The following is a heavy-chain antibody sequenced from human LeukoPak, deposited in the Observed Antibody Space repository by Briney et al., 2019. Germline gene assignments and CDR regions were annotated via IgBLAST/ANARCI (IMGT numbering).Heavy chain of an antibody. V-gene: IGHV3-11*01. D-gene: IGHD3-10*01. CDR2: ISYSGTDT. J-gene: IGHJ6*02. Sequence: GGSLRLSCAASGFTFSDYYLTWIRQASGRALEWISYISYSGTDTYYADSVRGRFTVTSDNAKNSIYLQMNSLRPDDTGVYFCARDSGLWSYGMDVWGQGTTVTVSS. CDR3: ARDSGLWSYGMDV. CDR1: GFTFSDYY.